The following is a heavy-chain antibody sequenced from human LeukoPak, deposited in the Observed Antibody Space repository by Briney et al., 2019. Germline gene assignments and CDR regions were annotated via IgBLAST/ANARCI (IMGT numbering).Heavy chain of an antibody. J-gene: IGHJ4*02. CDR2: IYHSGST. Sequence: SETLSLTCAVSGYSISSGYYWGWIRQPPGKGLEWIGSIYHSGSTYYNPSLKSRVTISVDTSKNQFSLKLSSVTAADTAVYYCARDSPPDYWGQGTLDTVSS. CDR1: GYSISSGYY. V-gene: IGHV4-38-2*02. CDR3: ARDSPPDY.